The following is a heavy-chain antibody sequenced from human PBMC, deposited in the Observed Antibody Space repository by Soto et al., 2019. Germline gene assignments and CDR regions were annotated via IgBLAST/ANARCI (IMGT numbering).Heavy chain of an antibody. CDR3: ARELVVVAATLLYYYGMDV. D-gene: IGHD2-15*01. CDR1: GGSISGSY. CDR2: VYYTGST. J-gene: IGHJ6*02. Sequence: PSETLSLTCSVSGGSISGSYWSWIRQSPGKGLEWLGYVYYTGSTNYSPSLRSRVSISVDTSKNEFSLRLSSVTAADTAVYFCARELVVVAATLLYYYGMDVWGQGTTVTV. V-gene: IGHV4-59*01.